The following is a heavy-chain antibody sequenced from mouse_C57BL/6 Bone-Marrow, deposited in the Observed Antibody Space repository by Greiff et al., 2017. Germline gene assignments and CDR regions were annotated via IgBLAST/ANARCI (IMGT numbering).Heavy chain of an antibody. J-gene: IGHJ1*03. CDR2: IRNKANGYTT. V-gene: IGHV7-3*01. D-gene: IGHD2-12*01. CDR1: GFTFTDYY. Sequence: DVMLVESGGGLVQPGGSLSLSCAASGFTFTDYYMSWVRQPPGKALEWLGFIRNKANGYTTEYSASVKGRFTISRDNSQSILYLQMNALRAEDSATYYCARTGSYFLWYFDVWGTGTTVTVSS. CDR3: ARTGSYFLWYFDV.